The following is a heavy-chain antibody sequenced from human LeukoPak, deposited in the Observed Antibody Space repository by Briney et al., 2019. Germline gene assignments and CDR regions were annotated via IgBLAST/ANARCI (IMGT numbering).Heavy chain of an antibody. D-gene: IGHD4-17*01. J-gene: IGHJ4*02. CDR3: ARTLSRLNLYGDSAADS. CDR1: GYTFTSSD. V-gene: IGHV1-8*01. CDR2: MNPNSGNT. Sequence: ASVKVSCKASGYTFTSSDINWVRQATGQGLEWMGWMNPNSGNTGYAQKFQGRVTLTRDTSISTAYMELTSLRSEDTAVYYCARTLSRLNLYGDSAADSWGQGTLVTVSS.